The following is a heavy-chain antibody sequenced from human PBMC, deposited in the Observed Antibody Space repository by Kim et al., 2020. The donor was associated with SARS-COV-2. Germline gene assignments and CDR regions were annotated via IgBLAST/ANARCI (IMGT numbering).Heavy chain of an antibody. CDR1: GGIFNSYG. Sequence: SVKVSCKASGGIFNSYGFTWVRQAPGQGLEWMGGIVPFFGTTNYAQKFQGRLTITADESTRTAYMELSSLRSDDTAVYYCARGEYGSGSHNYYYYNMGVWRQDTTVTVSS. J-gene: IGHJ6*02. CDR2: IVPFFGTT. CDR3: ARGEYGSGSHNYYYYNMGV. D-gene: IGHD3-10*01. V-gene: IGHV1-69*13.